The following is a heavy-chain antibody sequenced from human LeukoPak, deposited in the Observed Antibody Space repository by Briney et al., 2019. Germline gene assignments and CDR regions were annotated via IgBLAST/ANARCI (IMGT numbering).Heavy chain of an antibody. CDR1: GGSISSYY. D-gene: IGHD6-19*01. Sequence: SETLSLTCTVSGGSISSYYWSWIRQPPGKGLEWIGYIYYSGSTNYNPSLKSRVTISVDTSKNQFSLKLSSVTAADTAVYYCARKHYPGIAVAVGAFDIWGQGTMVTVSS. CDR3: ARKHYPGIAVAVGAFDI. J-gene: IGHJ3*02. CDR2: IYYSGST. V-gene: IGHV4-59*08.